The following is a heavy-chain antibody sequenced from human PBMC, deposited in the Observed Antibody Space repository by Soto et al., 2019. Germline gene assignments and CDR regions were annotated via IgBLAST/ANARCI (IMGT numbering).Heavy chain of an antibody. CDR1: GYTYTDYA. CDR3: AREGAPYAPFAL. Sequence: QAQLVQSGAEAKQPGASVKVSCKASGYTYTDYALHWVRQAPGQGLEWMGWINVGNGNTGYSRKFQGRVTNDRAMSATTAYIEVSSLTSEDAAIYYCAREGAPYAPFALWGQGTLVTVSS. J-gene: IGHJ4*02. CDR2: INVGNGNT. V-gene: IGHV1-3*01. D-gene: IGHD1-26*01.